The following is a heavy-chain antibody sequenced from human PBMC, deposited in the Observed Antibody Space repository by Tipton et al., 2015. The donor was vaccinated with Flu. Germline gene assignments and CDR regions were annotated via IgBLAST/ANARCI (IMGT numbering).Heavy chain of an antibody. V-gene: IGHV4-59*01. CDR1: GGSISSYY. CDR2: IYYSGST. D-gene: IGHD6-19*01. CDR3: AREGSGWYRNWFDP. Sequence: LRLSCTVSGGSISSYYWSWIRQPPGKGLEWIGYIYYSGSTNYNPSLKSRVTISVDTFKNQFSLKLSSVTAADTAVYYCAREGSGWYRNWFDPWGQGTLVTVSS. J-gene: IGHJ5*02.